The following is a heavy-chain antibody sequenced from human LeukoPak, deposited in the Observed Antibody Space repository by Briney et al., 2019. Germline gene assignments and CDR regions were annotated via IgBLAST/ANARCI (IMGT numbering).Heavy chain of an antibody. CDR1: GFTFSSYW. CDR2: IKQDGSEK. Sequence: SGGSLRLSCAASGFTFSSYWMSWVRQAPGKGLEWVANIKQDGSEKYYVDSVKGRFTISRDNDKNTLYLQMNSLRDEDTAVYYCVRDQERGVSRRGCWFDPWGQGTLVTVSS. V-gene: IGHV3-7*01. CDR3: VRDQERGVSRRGCWFDP. J-gene: IGHJ5*02. D-gene: IGHD3-10*01.